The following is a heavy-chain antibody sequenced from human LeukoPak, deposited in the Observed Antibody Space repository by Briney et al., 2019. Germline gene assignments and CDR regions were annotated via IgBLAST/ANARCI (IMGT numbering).Heavy chain of an antibody. CDR1: GYSISSGYY. CDR2: IYHSGST. CDR3: ALYCSGGSCYSAFDP. V-gene: IGHV4-38-2*01. D-gene: IGHD2-15*01. J-gene: IGHJ5*02. Sequence: PSETLSLSCAVPGYSISSGYYWGWIRQPPGKGLEWIGSIYHSGSTYYNPSLKSRVTISVDTSKNQFSLKLSSVTAADTAVYYCALYCSGGSCYSAFDPWGQGTLVTVSS.